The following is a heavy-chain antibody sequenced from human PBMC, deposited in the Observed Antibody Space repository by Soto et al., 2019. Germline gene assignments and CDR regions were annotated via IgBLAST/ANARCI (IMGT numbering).Heavy chain of an antibody. D-gene: IGHD2-15*01. Sequence: QVQLVQSGAEVKKPGSSVKVSCKASGGTFSSYAISWVRQAPGQGLEWMGGIIPIFGTANYAQKFQGRVTITADESTSTAYMELSSLRSEETAVYYCARVVLGYYYYGMDVWGQGTTVTVSS. CDR2: IIPIFGTA. CDR3: ARVVLGYYYYGMDV. CDR1: GGTFSSYA. V-gene: IGHV1-69*12. J-gene: IGHJ6*02.